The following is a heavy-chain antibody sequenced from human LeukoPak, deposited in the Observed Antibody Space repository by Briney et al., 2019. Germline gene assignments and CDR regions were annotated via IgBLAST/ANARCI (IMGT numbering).Heavy chain of an antibody. CDR3: AKLPVAGLYFDY. CDR1: EFTFSSYS. D-gene: IGHD6-19*01. V-gene: IGHV3-23*01. J-gene: IGHJ4*02. CDR2: ISGSGGNT. Sequence: GGSLRLSCAASEFTFSSYSMSWVRQAPGKGLEWVSAISGSGGNTYYADSVKGRFTIPRDNSKNTLYLQMNSLRAEDTAVYYCAKLPVAGLYFDYWGQGTLVTVSS.